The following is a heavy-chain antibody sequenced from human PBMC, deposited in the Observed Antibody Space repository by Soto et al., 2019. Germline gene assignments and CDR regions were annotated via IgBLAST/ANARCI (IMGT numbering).Heavy chain of an antibody. D-gene: IGHD2-15*01. J-gene: IGHJ4*02. V-gene: IGHV3-64D*06. CDR1: GFIFSEST. CDR3: VKQAHGLDGVAFDY. Sequence: GGSLILSCSASGFIFSESTIYWVRQVPGKGLEAISAVSTSGRSTYYADSVKDRFTISRDNSKNTLFLQMGSLRPEDTAIYYCVKQAHGLDGVAFDYWGQGTQVTVSS. CDR2: VSTSGRST.